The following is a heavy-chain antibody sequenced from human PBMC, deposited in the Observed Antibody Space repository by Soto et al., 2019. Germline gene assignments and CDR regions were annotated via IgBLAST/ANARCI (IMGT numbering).Heavy chain of an antibody. CDR2: INAGNGNT. CDR3: AREGGYVVVTADDAFDI. CDR1: GYTFTSYA. D-gene: IGHD2-21*02. J-gene: IGHJ3*02. Sequence: GASVKVSCKASGYTFTSYAMHWVRQAPGQRLEWMGWINAGNGNTKYSQKFQGRVTITRDTSASTAYMELSSLRSEDTAVYYCAREGGYVVVTADDAFDIWGQGTMVTVSS. V-gene: IGHV1-3*01.